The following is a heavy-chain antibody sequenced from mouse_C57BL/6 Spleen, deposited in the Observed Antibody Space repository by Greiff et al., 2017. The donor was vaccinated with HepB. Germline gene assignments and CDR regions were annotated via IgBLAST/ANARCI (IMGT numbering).Heavy chain of an antibody. CDR3: ARDDYCY. V-gene: IGHV5-4*01. CDR2: ISDGGSYT. D-gene: IGHD2-4*01. J-gene: IGHJ3*01. Sequence: EVKLVESGGGLVKPGGSLKLSCAASGFTFSSYAMSWVRQTPEKRLEWVATISDGGSYTYYPDNVKGRFTISRDNAKNNLYLQMSHLKSEDTAMYYCARDDYCYWGQGTLVTVSA. CDR1: GFTFSSYA.